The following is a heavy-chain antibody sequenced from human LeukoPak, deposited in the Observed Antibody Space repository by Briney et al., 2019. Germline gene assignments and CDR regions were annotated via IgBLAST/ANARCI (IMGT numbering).Heavy chain of an antibody. J-gene: IGHJ4*02. V-gene: IGHV1-3*04. CDR1: RYSFTNYP. CDR2: INTGNGNT. Sequence: GASVKLSCKTSRYSFTNYPIHWVRQAPGQRLEWMGWINTGNGNTQYSQKFQGRVTITRDTSASTANMELSSLRFEDTAVYYCANWAGTPGDDFSGPLDYWGQGTLVTVSS. CDR3: ANWAGTPGDDFSGPLDY. D-gene: IGHD5-12*01.